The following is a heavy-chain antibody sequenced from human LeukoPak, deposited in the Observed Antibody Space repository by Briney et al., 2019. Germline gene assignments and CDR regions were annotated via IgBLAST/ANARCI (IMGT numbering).Heavy chain of an antibody. D-gene: IGHD4-17*01. CDR2: ISWSSGSI. J-gene: IGHJ5*02. CDR1: GFTFDDYA. Sequence: GGSLRLSCAASGFTFDDYAMHWVRQAPGKGLEWVSGISWSSGSIGYADSVKGRFIISRDNAKNSLYLQMNSLRAEDTALYYCVKDRHGDYVGWFDPWGQGTLVTVSS. V-gene: IGHV3-9*01. CDR3: VKDRHGDYVGWFDP.